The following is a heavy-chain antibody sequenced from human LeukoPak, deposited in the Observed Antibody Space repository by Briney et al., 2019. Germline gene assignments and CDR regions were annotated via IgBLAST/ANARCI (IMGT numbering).Heavy chain of an antibody. CDR1: GFTFSSYG. V-gene: IGHV3-30*02. CDR3: AKAFGSNGYYQLPIDF. J-gene: IGHJ4*02. Sequence: AGGSLRLSCAASGFTFSSYGMHWVRQAPGKGREWGAFIHYDGTNYYYADSVKGRFTIARDHSRKTLYLQLNYLRAEDTAIYYCAKAFGSNGYYQLPIDFWGQGTLVTVSS. D-gene: IGHD3-22*01. CDR2: IHYDGTNY.